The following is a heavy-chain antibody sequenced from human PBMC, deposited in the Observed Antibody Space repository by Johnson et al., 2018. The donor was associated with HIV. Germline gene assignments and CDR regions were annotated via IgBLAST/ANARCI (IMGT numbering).Heavy chain of an antibody. V-gene: IGHV3-30*04. J-gene: IGHJ3*02. CDR2: IKQDGIEK. D-gene: IGHD1-26*01. CDR3: AKGIGGRSLIDPFDI. CDR1: GFTFSSYA. Sequence: VQLVESGGGVVQPGRSLRLSCAASGFTFSSYAMHWVRQAPGKGLEWVANIKQDGIEKYSADSVKGRFTISRDNTKNTLYLQMNSLRAEDTAVYYCAKGIGGRSLIDPFDIWGQGTMVTVSS.